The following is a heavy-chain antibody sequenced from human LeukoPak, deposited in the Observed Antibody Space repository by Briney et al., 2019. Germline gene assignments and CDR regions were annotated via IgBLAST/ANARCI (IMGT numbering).Heavy chain of an antibody. CDR1: GFTFSSSA. D-gene: IGHD2-2*01. CDR3: ARAKAVPAASYYYSYIMDV. J-gene: IGHJ6*02. Sequence: PGGSLRLSCVASGFTFSSSAMSWVRQAPGKGLEWVSIISGGGGTTYYADSVKGRFIISRDNAKNTLHLQMNSLRAEDTAVYYCARAKAVPAASYYYSYIMDVWGHGATVIVSS. CDR2: ISGGGGTT. V-gene: IGHV3-23*01.